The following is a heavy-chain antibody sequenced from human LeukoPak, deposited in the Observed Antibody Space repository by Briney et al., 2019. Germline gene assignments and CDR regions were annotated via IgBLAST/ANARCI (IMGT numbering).Heavy chain of an antibody. V-gene: IGHV4-59*01. CDR1: GDPIIGYY. Sequence: SETLSLTCTVSGDPIIGYYWSWIRQPPGKGLEWIGYIHYSGSTNYNPSLQSQVTISVDTSRSHFSLKLSPATAADTAVYYCARGERLGPDFWGQGTLVTVSS. CDR3: ARGERLGPDF. J-gene: IGHJ4*02. CDR2: IHYSGST. D-gene: IGHD1-1*01.